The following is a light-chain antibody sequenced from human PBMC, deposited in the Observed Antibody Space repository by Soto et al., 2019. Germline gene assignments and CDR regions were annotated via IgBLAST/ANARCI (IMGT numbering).Light chain of an antibody. J-gene: IGKJ5*01. CDR2: DAS. CDR3: QQCSNWPPT. Sequence: EIVLTQSPVTLSLSPGERATLSCRASQSVGSYLGWYQQQPGQAPRLLISDASNRATGIPARFTGSGSGTDFTLTIRSLEPEDFAVYYCQQCSNWPPTFGQGTRLEIK. CDR1: QSVGSY. V-gene: IGKV3-11*01.